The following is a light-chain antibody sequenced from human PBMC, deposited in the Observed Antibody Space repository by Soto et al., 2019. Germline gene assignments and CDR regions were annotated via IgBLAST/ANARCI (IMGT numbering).Light chain of an antibody. J-gene: IGKJ1*01. CDR2: RAV. CDR1: QIVTSEY. V-gene: IGKV3-20*01. CDR3: PRYGNAQWA. Sequence: TVMTQSPGTLSLSPGERATLSCRASQIVTSEYLAWYQQRPGRAPRLLIYRAVYRATGIPDRFSGSGSGTEFTLTISRLEPEDSAVYSCPRYGNAQWALGQGTKVEIK.